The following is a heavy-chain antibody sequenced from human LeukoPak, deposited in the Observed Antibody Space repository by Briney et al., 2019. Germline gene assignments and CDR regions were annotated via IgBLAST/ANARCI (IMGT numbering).Heavy chain of an antibody. CDR2: INSDGSTT. J-gene: IGHJ4*02. CDR1: GFTLSIYL. Sequence: GGSLRLSCAASGFTLSIYLMHCVRDAPEKGLVWVSRINSDGSTTNYADSVKGRFTITRDNTKNTLYLQMNSLRTEETAVYYCVWMSAPAGWGQGTLVTVSS. CDR3: VWMSAPAG. V-gene: IGHV3-74*01. D-gene: IGHD3-3*01.